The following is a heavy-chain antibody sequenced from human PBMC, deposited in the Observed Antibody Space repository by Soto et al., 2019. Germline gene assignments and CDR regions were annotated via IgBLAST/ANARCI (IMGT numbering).Heavy chain of an antibody. V-gene: IGHV4-59*01. Sequence: SETLSLTCTVSGGSISSYYWSWIRQPPGKGLEWIGYIYYSGSTNYNPSLKSRVTISVDTSKNQFSLKLSSVTAADTAVYYCARSIKYSSSYTFDYWGQGTLVTVSS. D-gene: IGHD6-6*01. J-gene: IGHJ4*02. CDR2: IYYSGST. CDR1: GGSISSYY. CDR3: ARSIKYSSSYTFDY.